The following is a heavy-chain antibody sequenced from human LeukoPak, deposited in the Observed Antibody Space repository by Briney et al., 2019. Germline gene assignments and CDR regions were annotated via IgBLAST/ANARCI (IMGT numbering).Heavy chain of an antibody. J-gene: IGHJ3*01. V-gene: IGHV3-74*01. CDR3: VRNPTSLTIFGFDV. Sequence: GGSLRLSCAASGFTFSSYWMHWVRQAPGKGLVWVSRIKTDGTITNYADSVKGRFTISRDNAKNTVYLQMSSLRAEDTAVYYCVRNPTSLTIFGFDVWGQGTMVAVSS. CDR1: GFTFSSYW. CDR2: IKTDGTIT. D-gene: IGHD3-3*01.